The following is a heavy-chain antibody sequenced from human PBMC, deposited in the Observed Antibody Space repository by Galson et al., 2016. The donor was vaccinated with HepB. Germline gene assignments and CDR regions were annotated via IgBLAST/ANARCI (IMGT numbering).Heavy chain of an antibody. CDR2: IIPIFGTA. V-gene: IGHV1-69*06. J-gene: IGHJ6*02. CDR1: GGSFSRNA. CDR3: ARDGRVRGVLDYYYGMDV. D-gene: IGHD3-10*01. Sequence: SVKVSCKAPGGSFSRNAISWVRQAPGQGLEWMGGIIPIFGTAEYAQKFQGRATITADKSTSTAYMELSSLRSEDTAVYYCARDGRVRGVLDYYYGMDVWGQGTTVTVTS.